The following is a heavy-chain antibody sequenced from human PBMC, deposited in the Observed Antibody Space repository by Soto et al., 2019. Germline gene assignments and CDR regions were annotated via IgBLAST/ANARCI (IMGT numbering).Heavy chain of an antibody. Sequence: PSETLSLTCTVSGGSVSSGSYYWSWIRQPPGKGLEWIGYIYYSASTNSNTSLKSRVTISLDTSKNQFSLKLSSVTAADTAVYYCARHLTVTTPAYYYYYMDVWGKGTTVTVSS. CDR3: ARHLTVTTPAYYYYYMDV. CDR2: IYYSAST. J-gene: IGHJ6*03. V-gene: IGHV4-61*01. CDR1: GGSVSSGSYY. D-gene: IGHD4-17*01.